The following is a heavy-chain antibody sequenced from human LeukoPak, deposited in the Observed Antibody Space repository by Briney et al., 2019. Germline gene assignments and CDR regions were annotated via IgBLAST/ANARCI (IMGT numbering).Heavy chain of an antibody. V-gene: IGHV1-2*02. CDR1: GYTFSGYY. CDR2: INPKSGDT. Sequence: ASVKVSCKASGYTFSGYYMHWVRQAPGQGLEWMGWINPKSGDTNYAQTFQDRVTLTRDTSISTAYLELSNLISDDPAVYYCARPNGDYYNWFDPWGQGTLVTVSS. CDR3: ARPNGDYYNWFDP. J-gene: IGHJ5*02. D-gene: IGHD4-17*01.